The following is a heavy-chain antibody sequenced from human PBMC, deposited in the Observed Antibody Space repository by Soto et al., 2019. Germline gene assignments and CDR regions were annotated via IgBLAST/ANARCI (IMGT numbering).Heavy chain of an antibody. CDR2: ISGSGDST. Sequence: EVQLLESGGGLVQPGGSLRLSCAASGLPFSSYAMNCVRQAPGKGLAWVSVISGSGDSTYYADSVKGRFTISRDNSKNTLYLQMNSLRAEDTAIYCCARRRSSWYFDYWGQGTLVTVYS. CDR1: GLPFSSYA. V-gene: IGHV3-23*01. CDR3: ARRRSSWYFDY. D-gene: IGHD6-13*01. J-gene: IGHJ4*02.